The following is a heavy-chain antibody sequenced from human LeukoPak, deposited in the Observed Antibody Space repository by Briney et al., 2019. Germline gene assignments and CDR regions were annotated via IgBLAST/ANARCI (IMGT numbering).Heavy chain of an antibody. V-gene: IGHV3-66*01. D-gene: IGHD3-10*01. J-gene: IGHJ4*02. CDR2: IYSGGGT. Sequence: GGSLRLSCAASGFTVSDNYMSWVRQAPGKGLEWVSVIYSGGGTYYSHSVKGRFTISRDNSKNTLYLQMNTLRVEDTAVYYCVRDEGFHGSGSNWGPGTLVTLSS. CDR3: VRDEGFHGSGSN. CDR1: GFTVSDNY.